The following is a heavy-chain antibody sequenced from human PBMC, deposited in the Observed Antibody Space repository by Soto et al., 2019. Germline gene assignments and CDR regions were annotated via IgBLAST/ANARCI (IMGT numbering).Heavy chain of an antibody. D-gene: IGHD2-21*01. CDR3: TRGGDAYKNGH. V-gene: IGHV4-61*05. CDR2: IHYSGST. CDR1: GGSIYSSHYY. J-gene: IGHJ4*02. Sequence: SETLSLTCTVSGGSIYSSHYYWAWIRQPPGKGLEWIGFIHYSGSTNYNPSLKSRVTMSVDTSKNQFSLKLTSVNAADTAVYYCTRGGDAYKNGHWGQGTLVTVSS.